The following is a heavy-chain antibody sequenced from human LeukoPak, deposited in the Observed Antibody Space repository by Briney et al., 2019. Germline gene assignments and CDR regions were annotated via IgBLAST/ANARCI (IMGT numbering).Heavy chain of an antibody. J-gene: IGHJ4*02. D-gene: IGHD3-9*01. CDR3: ASSYDILTGYDY. V-gene: IGHV4-34*01. CDR1: GGSFSGYY. Sequence: SETLSLTCAVYGGSFSGYYWSWIRQPPGKGLEWIGEINHRGSTNYNTSLKSRVTISVDTSKNQLSLNVNSVTAADTAVYYCASSYDILTGYDYWGQGTLVTVSS. CDR2: INHRGST.